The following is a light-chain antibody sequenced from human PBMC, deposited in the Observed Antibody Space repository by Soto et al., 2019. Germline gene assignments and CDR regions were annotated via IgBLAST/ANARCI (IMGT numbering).Light chain of an antibody. CDR1: QSVSSSY. Sequence: EIVLTQSPGTLSLSPGERATLSCRASQSVSSSYLAWYQLKPAQAPSLLSYGASSRATGIPDRFSGSGSGTDFTLTIIRLEPEDFSVYYCQQYGSSPRTFGQGTKVQIK. CDR2: GAS. CDR3: QQYGSSPRT. V-gene: IGKV3-20*01. J-gene: IGKJ1*01.